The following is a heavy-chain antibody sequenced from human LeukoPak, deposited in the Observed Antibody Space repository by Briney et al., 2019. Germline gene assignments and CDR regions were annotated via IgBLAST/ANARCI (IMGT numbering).Heavy chain of an antibody. CDR1: GASVSSIGYS. CDR3: ARVGQPDYYGSGSTGYFDL. CDR2: IYQSGST. V-gene: IGHV4-30-2*01. Sequence: SETLSLTCGVSGASVSSIGYSWSWIRQPPGRGLEWIGYIYQSGSTSYNPSLQSRVTISIDRSKNQFSLNLSSVTAADTTVYYCARVGQPDYYGSGSTGYFDLWGRGTLVTVSS. J-gene: IGHJ2*01. D-gene: IGHD3-10*01.